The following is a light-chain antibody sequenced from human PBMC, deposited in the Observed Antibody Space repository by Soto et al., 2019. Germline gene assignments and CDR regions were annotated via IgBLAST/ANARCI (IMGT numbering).Light chain of an antibody. CDR2: EAT. J-gene: IGLJ1*01. V-gene: IGLV2-23*01. CDR1: SSDVGSSNF. CDR3: CSFPGGSTLYL. Sequence: QSALTQPASLSGSPRQSITISCTGGSSDVGSSNFVSWYQQHPGKAPKLIIYEATTRPSGVSGRFSGSKSGNTASLTISGLQAEDEADYYCCSFPGGSTLYLFGTGTKLTVL.